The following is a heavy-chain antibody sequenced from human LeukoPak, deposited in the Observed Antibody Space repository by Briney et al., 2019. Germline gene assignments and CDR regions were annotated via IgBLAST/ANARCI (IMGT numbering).Heavy chain of an antibody. Sequence: PGGSLRLSCAASGFTFSSFDMHWVRPPTGQGLEWVSTIGTASDTYYPGSVEGRFTLSRDNAKNSLYLQMKSLTAGDTAVYYCARGPPRGKYYYMDVWGKGTTVTVSS. CDR3: ARGPPRGKYYYMDV. CDR1: GFTFSSFD. CDR2: IGTASDT. D-gene: IGHD1-1*01. V-gene: IGHV3-13*01. J-gene: IGHJ6*03.